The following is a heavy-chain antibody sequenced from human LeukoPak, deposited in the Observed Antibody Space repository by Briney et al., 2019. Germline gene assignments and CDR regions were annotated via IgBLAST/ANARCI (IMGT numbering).Heavy chain of an antibody. J-gene: IGHJ6*02. CDR3: AKETHYYGSGSYLYGMDV. CDR1: GFTFSSYA. V-gene: IGHV3-23*01. CDR2: ISGSGGNT. D-gene: IGHD3-10*01. Sequence: GGSLRLSCAASGFTFSSYAMSWVRQAPGKGLEWVSTISGSGGNTYYADSVKGRFTISRDNSKNTLYLQMNSLRAEDTAVYYCAKETHYYGSGSYLYGMDVWGQGTTVTVSS.